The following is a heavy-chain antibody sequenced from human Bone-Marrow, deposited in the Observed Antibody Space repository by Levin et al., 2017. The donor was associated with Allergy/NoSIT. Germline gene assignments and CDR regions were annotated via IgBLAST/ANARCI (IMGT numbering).Heavy chain of an antibody. CDR2: ISNTGKSI. D-gene: IGHD2-2*01. V-gene: IGHV3-11*01. CDR3: ARGAHHKVPALGHCFDR. CDR1: GFIFSDYY. J-gene: IGHJ5*02. Sequence: KSGGSLRLSCRASGFIFSDYYMSWIRQAPGKGLEWISYISNTGKSIFNEASLEGRFTISRDNAKSSLYLQLSSLRAEDTAVYYCARGAHHKVPALGHCFDRWGQGTLVTVSS.